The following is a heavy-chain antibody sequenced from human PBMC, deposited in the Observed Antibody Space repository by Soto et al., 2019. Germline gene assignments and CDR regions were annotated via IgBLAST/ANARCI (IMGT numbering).Heavy chain of an antibody. CDR3: ARGGYYYDSSAYYRPFDY. D-gene: IGHD3-22*01. J-gene: IGHJ4*02. CDR2: MNPNSGNT. CDR1: GYTFTSYD. V-gene: IGHV1-8*01. Sequence: QVQLVQSGAEVMKPGASVKVSCKASGYTFTSYDINWVRQATGQGLEWMGWMNPNSGNTGYAQKFQGRVTMTRSTSISTAYMELSSLRSEDTAVYYCARGGYYYDSSAYYRPFDYWGQGTLVTVSS.